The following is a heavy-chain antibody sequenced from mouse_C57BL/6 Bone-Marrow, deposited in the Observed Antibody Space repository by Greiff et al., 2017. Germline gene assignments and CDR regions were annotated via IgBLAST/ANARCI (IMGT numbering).Heavy chain of an antibody. CDR1: GFTFSSYG. D-gene: IGHD1-1*01. CDR2: ISSGGSYT. CDR3: ARKGIYYGSSFFDY. J-gene: IGHJ2*01. V-gene: IGHV5-6*02. Sequence: DVKLVESGGDLVKPGGSLKLSCAASGFTFSSYGMSWVRQTPDKRLEWVATISSGGSYTYYPDSVKGRFTISRDNAKNTLYLQMSSLKSEDTAMYYCARKGIYYGSSFFDYWGQGTTLTVSS.